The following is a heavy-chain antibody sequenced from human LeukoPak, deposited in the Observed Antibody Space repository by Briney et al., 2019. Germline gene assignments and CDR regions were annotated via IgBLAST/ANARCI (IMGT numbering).Heavy chain of an antibody. V-gene: IGHV1-69*04. J-gene: IGHJ4*02. Sequence: ASVKVSCKASGGTFSSYAISWVRQAPGQGLEWMGRIIPILGIANYAQKFQGRVTITADKSTSTAYMELSSLRSEDTAVYYCASYSYGYLGYFDYWGQGTLVTVSS. CDR3: ASYSYGYLGYFDY. CDR2: IIPILGIA. CDR1: GGTFSSYA. D-gene: IGHD5-18*01.